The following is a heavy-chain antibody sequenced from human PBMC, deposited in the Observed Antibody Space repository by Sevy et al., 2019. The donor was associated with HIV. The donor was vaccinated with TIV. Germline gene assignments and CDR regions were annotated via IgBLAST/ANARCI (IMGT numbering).Heavy chain of an antibody. V-gene: IGHV3-33*01. D-gene: IGHD3-22*01. J-gene: IGHJ4*02. CDR2: IWSDGAYQ. CDR3: ARGGYYYDNAAYSALDS. Sequence: GGSLRLSCAATGFTFSNYAMHWVRQAPGKGMEWVAIIWSDGAYQYHGDSVKGGFTISRDNSKNTLYLQMNNVRVEDTAVYYCARGGYYYDNAAYSALDSWGQGTLVTVSS. CDR1: GFTFSNYA.